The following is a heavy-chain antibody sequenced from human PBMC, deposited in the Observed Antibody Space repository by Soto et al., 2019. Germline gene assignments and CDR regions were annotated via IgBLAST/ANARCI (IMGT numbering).Heavy chain of an antibody. J-gene: IGHJ4*02. Sequence: GGSLRLSCAASGFTFSSYGMHWVRQAPGKGLEWVAVIWYGGSNKYYADSVKGRFTISRDNSKNTLYLQMNSLRAEDTAVYYCARDRHYYYDSSGYASYFDYWGQGTLVTVSS. CDR3: ARDRHYYYDSSGYASYFDY. CDR2: IWYGGSNK. V-gene: IGHV3-33*01. CDR1: GFTFSSYG. D-gene: IGHD3-22*01.